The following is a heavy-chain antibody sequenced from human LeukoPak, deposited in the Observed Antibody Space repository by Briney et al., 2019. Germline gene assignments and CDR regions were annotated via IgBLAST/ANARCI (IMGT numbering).Heavy chain of an antibody. V-gene: IGHV4-38-2*02. CDR3: ARATKGLLHLTSYNWFDP. J-gene: IGHJ5*02. Sequence: KPSETLSLTCTVSGYSIISDYYWGCLGRPPGGGRGGFGGFYLPGTTYYNPSLRSRVTISVDTSKNQFSLKLNSMTAADTAVYYCARATKGLLHLTSYNWFDPWGQGTLVTVSS. CDR2: FYLPGTT. CDR1: GYSIISDYY. D-gene: IGHD3/OR15-3a*01.